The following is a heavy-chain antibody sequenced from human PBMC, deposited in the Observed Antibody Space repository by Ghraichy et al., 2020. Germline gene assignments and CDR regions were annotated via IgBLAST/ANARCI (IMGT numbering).Heavy chain of an antibody. V-gene: IGHV3-23*01. CDR2: ISGSGGST. J-gene: IGHJ4*02. CDR1: GFTFSSYA. CDR3: AKDIPSGWSFEGYFDY. D-gene: IGHD6-19*01. Sequence: GGSLRLSCAASGFTFSSYAMSWVRQAPGKGLEWVSAISGSGGSTYYADSVKGRFTISRDNSKNTLYLQMNSLRAEDTAVYYCAKDIPSGWSFEGYFDYWGQGTLVTVSS.